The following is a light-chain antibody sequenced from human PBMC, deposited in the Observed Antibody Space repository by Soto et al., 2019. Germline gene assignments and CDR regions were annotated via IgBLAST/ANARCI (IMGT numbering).Light chain of an antibody. CDR1: SSNVGSNY. Sequence: QSALTQPPAASGTPGQEVTISCSGSSSNVGSNYVYWYQQLPGTAPKLLIYKNDQRPSGVPYRFSASKSGTSASLAISGLRSEDEADYFCAAWDVSLGPVVSGGGTKLTVL. CDR3: AAWDVSLGPVV. V-gene: IGLV1-47*01. J-gene: IGLJ2*01. CDR2: KND.